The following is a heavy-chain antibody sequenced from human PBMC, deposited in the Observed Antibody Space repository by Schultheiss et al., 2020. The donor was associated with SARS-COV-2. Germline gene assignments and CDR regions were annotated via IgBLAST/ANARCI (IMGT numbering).Heavy chain of an antibody. CDR1: GFTFSSNY. J-gene: IGHJ3*02. Sequence: GGSLRLSCAASGFTFSSNYMSWVRQALGKGPEWVSGISSGGGDTYYADSVKGRFTISRDNSKNTLYLQMNSLRAEDTAVYYCAKDRGHIVVVTAPYDAFDIWGQGTMVTVSS. CDR3: AKDRGHIVVVTAPYDAFDI. V-gene: IGHV3-23*01. CDR2: ISSGGGDT. D-gene: IGHD2-21*02.